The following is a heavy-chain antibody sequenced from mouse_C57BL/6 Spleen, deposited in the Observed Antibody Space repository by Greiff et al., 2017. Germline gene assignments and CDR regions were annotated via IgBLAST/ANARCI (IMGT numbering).Heavy chain of an antibody. CDR3: ARSYYDYSSWFAY. CDR1: GYTFTSYW. CDR2: IDASDSET. Sequence: QVQLQQPGAGLVRPGSSVKLSCKASGYTFTSYWMHWVRQTPIQGLEWIGNIDASDSETYYKQKFKDQGTLPVDNTSNEDYMQLSSLTSEDSAVYYCARSYYDYSSWFAYWGQGTLVTVSA. V-gene: IGHV1-52*01. J-gene: IGHJ3*01. D-gene: IGHD2-4*01.